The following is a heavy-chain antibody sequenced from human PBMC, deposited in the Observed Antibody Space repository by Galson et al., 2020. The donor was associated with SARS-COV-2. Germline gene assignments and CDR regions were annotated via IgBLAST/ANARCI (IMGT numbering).Heavy chain of an antibody. CDR2: IYYSGST. CDR3: ARPPTAPPPTDY. J-gene: IGHJ4*02. Sequence: SETLSLTCTVSGGSISGHYWSWIRPPPGKGLEWVGYIYYSGSTNYNPSLKSRVTISVDTSKNQFSLKLSSVTAADTAVYYCARPPTAPPPTDYWGQGTLVTVSS. V-gene: IGHV4-59*11. D-gene: IGHD4-17*01. CDR1: GGSISGHY.